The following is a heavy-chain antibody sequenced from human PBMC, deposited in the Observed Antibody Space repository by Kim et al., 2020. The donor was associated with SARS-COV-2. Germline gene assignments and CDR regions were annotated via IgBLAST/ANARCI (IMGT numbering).Heavy chain of an antibody. CDR1: GGTFSSYT. V-gene: IGHV1-69*02. Sequence: SVKVSCKASGGTFSSYTISWVRQAPGQGLEWMGRIIPILGIANYAQKFQGRVTITADKSTSTAYMELSSLRSEDTAVYYCAGPMTTVVTRPYYGMDVWGQGTTVTVSS. CDR3: AGPMTTVVTRPYYGMDV. CDR2: IIPILGIA. D-gene: IGHD4-17*01. J-gene: IGHJ6*02.